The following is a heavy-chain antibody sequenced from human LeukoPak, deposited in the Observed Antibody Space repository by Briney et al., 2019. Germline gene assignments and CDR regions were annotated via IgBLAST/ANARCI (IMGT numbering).Heavy chain of an antibody. CDR3: ARAWSSSWYMGNYYYYMGV. CDR2: ISAYNGNT. V-gene: IGHV1-18*01. J-gene: IGHJ6*03. CDR1: GYTFTSYG. D-gene: IGHD6-13*01. Sequence: ASVKVSCKASGYTFTSYGISWVRQAPGQGLEWMGWISAYNGNTNYAQKLQGRVTMTTDTSTSTAYMELRSLRSDDTAVYYCARAWSSSWYMGNYYYYMGVWGKGTTVTVSS.